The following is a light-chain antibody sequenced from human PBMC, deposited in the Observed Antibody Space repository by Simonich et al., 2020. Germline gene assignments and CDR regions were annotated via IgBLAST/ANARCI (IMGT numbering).Light chain of an antibody. CDR2: KDS. CDR1: VLAKKY. J-gene: IGLJ3*02. CDR3: YSAADNNLV. Sequence: SYELTQPSSVSVSPGQTARITCSGVVLAKKYARWFQQKPGQAPVLVIYKDSERPSGIPERFSGSSSGTTVTLTISGAQVEDEADYYCYSAADNNLVFGGGTKLTVL. V-gene: IGLV3-27*01.